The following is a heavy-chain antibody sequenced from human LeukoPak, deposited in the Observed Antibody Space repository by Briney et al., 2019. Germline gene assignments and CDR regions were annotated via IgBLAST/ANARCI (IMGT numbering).Heavy chain of an antibody. Sequence: ASETLSLTCTVSGGSISSYYWSWNRQPAGKGLEWIGRIYTSGSTNYNPSLKSRVTMSVDTSKNQFSLKLSSVTAADTAVYYCAGYDFWSGYSLYWGQGTTVTVSS. D-gene: IGHD3-3*01. CDR3: AGYDFWSGYSLY. V-gene: IGHV4-4*07. CDR1: GGSISSYY. J-gene: IGHJ6*02. CDR2: IYTSGST.